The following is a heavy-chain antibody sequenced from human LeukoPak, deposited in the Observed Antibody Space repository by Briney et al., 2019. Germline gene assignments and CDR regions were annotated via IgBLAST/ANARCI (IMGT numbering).Heavy chain of an antibody. CDR1: GYTFTGYY. J-gene: IGHJ4*02. Sequence: ASVKVSCKASGYTFTGYYMHWVRQAPGQGLEWMGWMNPNSGNTGYAQKFQGRVTMTRNTSISTAYMELSSLRSEDTAVYYCARGLGDGYNYNYWGQGTLVTVSS. D-gene: IGHD5-12*01. CDR2: MNPNSGNT. V-gene: IGHV1-8*02. CDR3: ARGLGDGYNYNY.